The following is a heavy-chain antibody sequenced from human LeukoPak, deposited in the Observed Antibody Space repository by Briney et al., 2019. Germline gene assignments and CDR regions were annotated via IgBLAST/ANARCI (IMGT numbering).Heavy chain of an antibody. CDR2: FNSDGITT. V-gene: IGHV3-74*01. J-gene: IGHJ6*02. CDR3: ARDSVEWAHYYYGMDV. Sequence: GSLRLSCAASGFTFSNYWMHWVRQAPGKGLVWVSRFNSDGITTSYADSVKGRFTISRDNAKNTLYLQMSSLRAEDTAVYYCARDSVEWAHYYYGMDVWGQGTTVTVSS. D-gene: IGHD1-26*01. CDR1: GFTFSNYW.